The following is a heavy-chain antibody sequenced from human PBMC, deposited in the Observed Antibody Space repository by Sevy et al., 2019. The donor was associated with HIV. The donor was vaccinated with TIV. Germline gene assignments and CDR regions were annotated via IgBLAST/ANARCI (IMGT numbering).Heavy chain of an antibody. V-gene: IGHV3-23*01. J-gene: IGHJ3*02. CDR1: GFTFSNYA. Sequence: GGSLRLSCAASGFTFSNYAMNWVRQAPGKGLEWVSTIFRSGGVTYYADSVKGRCTISRDNIKNTLNLQMHSLRAEDTAVYYCAGGRYGTSGSFDAFDIWGQGTMVTVSS. CDR2: IFRSGGVT. D-gene: IGHD3-22*01. CDR3: AGGRYGTSGSFDAFDI.